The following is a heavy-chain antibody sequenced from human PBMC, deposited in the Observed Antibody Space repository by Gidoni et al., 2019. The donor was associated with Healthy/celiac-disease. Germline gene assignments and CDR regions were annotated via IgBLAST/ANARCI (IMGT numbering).Heavy chain of an antibody. Sequence: QVQLVESGGGVVQPGRSLRLSCAASGFTFSSYGMHWVRQAPGKGLEWVAVISYDGSNKYYADSVKGRFTISRDNSKNTLYLQMDSLRPEDTAVYYCARDPIQYYDFWSGDSTNRYFDYWGQGTLVAVSS. CDR2: ISYDGSNK. D-gene: IGHD3-3*01. CDR1: GFTFSSYG. CDR3: ARDPIQYYDFWSGDSTNRYFDY. J-gene: IGHJ4*02. V-gene: IGHV3-30*03.